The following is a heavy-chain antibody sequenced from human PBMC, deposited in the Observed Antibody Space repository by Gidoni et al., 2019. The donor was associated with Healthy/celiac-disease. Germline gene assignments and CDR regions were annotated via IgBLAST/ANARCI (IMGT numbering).Heavy chain of an antibody. V-gene: IGHV3-30*03. J-gene: IGHJ4*02. CDR3: ARGYCRSTSCYGKIDY. CDR2: ISYDGSNK. D-gene: IGHD2-2*01. CDR1: AFTFRSYG. Sequence: QVQLVESGGGLVQPGRSLRLSCAASAFTFRSYGMHWVRQAPGKGLEWVAVISYDGSNKYYADDVKGRFTISRDNSKNTLYLQMNSLRAEDTAVYYCARGYCRSTSCYGKIDYWGQGTLVTVSS.